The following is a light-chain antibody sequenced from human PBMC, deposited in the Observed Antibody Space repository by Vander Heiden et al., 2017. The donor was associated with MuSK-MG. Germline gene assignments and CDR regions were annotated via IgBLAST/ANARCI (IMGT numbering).Light chain of an antibody. J-gene: IGKJ4*01. V-gene: IGKV4-1*01. CDR1: QSVLYSSNNKNY. CDR2: WAS. Sequence: DIVMTQSPDSLAVSLGERATINCKSSQSVLYSSNNKNYLAWYQQKPGQPPKLLIYWASTRESGVPDRFSGSGSGTDFTLTISSLQAEDVAVYYCQQYESTPLTFGGGTKVEIK. CDR3: QQYESTPLT.